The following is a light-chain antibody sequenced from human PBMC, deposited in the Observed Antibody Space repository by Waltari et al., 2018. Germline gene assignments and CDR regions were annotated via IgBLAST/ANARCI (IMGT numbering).Light chain of an antibody. CDR2: ATS. CDR1: QSVSRY. CDR3: QKYDRLPAT. Sequence: EIVLTQSPGTLSLSPGERATLTCRASQSVSRYLFWYQQKPGQSPRPPIFATSIRATGIPDXFSGSGSGTDFSLTISRLEPEDFAVYYCQKYDRLPATFGQGTKVEIK. J-gene: IGKJ1*01. V-gene: IGKV3-20*01.